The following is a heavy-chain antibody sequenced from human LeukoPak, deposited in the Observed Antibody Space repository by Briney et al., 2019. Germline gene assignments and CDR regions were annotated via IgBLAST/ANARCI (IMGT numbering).Heavy chain of an antibody. V-gene: IGHV4-30-2*01. CDR1: GGSISSGGYS. D-gene: IGHD3-22*01. J-gene: IGHJ3*02. CDR3: ARGGRDYYDSGGKGDDAFDI. CDR2: IYHSGST. Sequence: LSLTCAVSGGSISSGGYSWSWIRQPPGKGLEWIGYIYHSGSTYYNPSLKSRVTISVDRSKNQFSLKLSSVTAADTAVYYCARGGRDYYDSGGKGDDAFDIWGQGTMVTVSS.